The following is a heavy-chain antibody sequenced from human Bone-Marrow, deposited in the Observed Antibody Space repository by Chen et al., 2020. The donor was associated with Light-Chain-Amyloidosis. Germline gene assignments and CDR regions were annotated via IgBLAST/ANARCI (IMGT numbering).Heavy chain of an antibody. V-gene: IGHV4-39*02. CDR1: DGSINSGDYY. CDR2: IYYSGAA. D-gene: IGHD6-19*01. Sequence: QLQLQESGPGLVKPSETLSLTCTVSDGSINSGDYYWGWLRQSPGKGLEWIGSIYYSGAAFYNPPLRSRVTIPLDTSKNLLSLRLTSVTAADTAVYYCSIRIAVPGANEETWGQGTLVTVSS. CDR3: SIRIAVPGANEET. J-gene: IGHJ5*02.